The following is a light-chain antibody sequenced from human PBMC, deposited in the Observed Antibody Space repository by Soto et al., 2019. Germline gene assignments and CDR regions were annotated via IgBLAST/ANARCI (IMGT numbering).Light chain of an antibody. Sequence: QSVLTQPASVSGSPGQSVTISCTGTSSEVGGYNYVSWYQQHPGKAPKLMIYDVSNRPSGVSNRFSGSKSGNTASLTISGLQAEDEADYYCSSYTSSSTHDVFGTGTKVTVL. J-gene: IGLJ1*01. V-gene: IGLV2-14*01. CDR3: SSYTSSSTHDV. CDR1: SSEVGGYNY. CDR2: DVS.